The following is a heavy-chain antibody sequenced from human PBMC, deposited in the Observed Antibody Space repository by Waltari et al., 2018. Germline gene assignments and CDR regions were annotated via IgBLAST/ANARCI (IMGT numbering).Heavy chain of an antibody. CDR3: ARWLRPYYYYAMDV. V-gene: IGHV4-34*01. D-gene: IGHD3-22*01. Sequence: QVQLQQWGAGLLKPSETLSLTCDIINGSLSGYYWSWIRQSPGKGLEWIGEITHSGSTTYNPSLKSRLTMSVDTSKNQFSLNLRSVTAADTAVYYCARWLRPYYYYAMDVWGQGTTVTVSS. CDR2: ITHSGST. J-gene: IGHJ6*02. CDR1: NGSLSGYY.